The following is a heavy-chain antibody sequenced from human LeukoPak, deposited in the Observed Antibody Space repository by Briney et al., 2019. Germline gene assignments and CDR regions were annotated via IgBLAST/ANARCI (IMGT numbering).Heavy chain of an antibody. V-gene: IGHV3-11*04. CDR2: ISSSSSTI. CDR3: ARDPASGWFDSDYYGMDV. D-gene: IGHD6-19*01. Sequence: PGGSLRLSCAASGFIFSDYCMAWIRQAPGKGLGCDSYISSSSSTIYYADSVKGRFTISRDNAKNSLYLQMNSLRAEDTAVYYCARDPASGWFDSDYYGMDVWGQGTTVTVSS. J-gene: IGHJ6*02. CDR1: GFIFSDYC.